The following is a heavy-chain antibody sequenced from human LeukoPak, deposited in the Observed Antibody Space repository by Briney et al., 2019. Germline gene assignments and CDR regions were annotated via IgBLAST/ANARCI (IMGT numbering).Heavy chain of an antibody. CDR3: ARDLPLSSSPSRVPDY. CDR1: GYTFTSYG. D-gene: IGHD2-2*01. J-gene: IGHJ4*02. CDR2: ISAYNGNT. Sequence: ASVKASCKASGYTFTSYGISWVRQAPGQGLEWMGWISAYNGNTNYAQKLQGRVTMTTDTSTSTAYMELRSLRSDDTAVYYCARDLPLSSSPSRVPDYWGQGTLVTVSS. V-gene: IGHV1-18*01.